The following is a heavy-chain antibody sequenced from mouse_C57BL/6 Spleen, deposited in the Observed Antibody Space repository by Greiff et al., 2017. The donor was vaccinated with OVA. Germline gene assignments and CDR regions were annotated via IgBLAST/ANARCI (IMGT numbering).Heavy chain of an antibody. CDR1: GYTFTSYW. Sequence: QVQLQQPGAELVKPGASVKLSCKASGYTFTSYWLHWVKQRPGRGLEWIGRIDPNSGGTKYNEKFKSKATLTVDKPSSTAYMQISSLTSEDSAVYYCARSNYYGSSYYLDDWGQGTTLTVSS. V-gene: IGHV1-72*01. CDR2: IDPNSGGT. D-gene: IGHD1-1*01. CDR3: ARSNYYGSSYYLDD. J-gene: IGHJ2*01.